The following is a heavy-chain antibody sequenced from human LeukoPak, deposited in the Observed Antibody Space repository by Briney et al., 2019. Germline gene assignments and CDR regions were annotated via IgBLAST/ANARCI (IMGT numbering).Heavy chain of an antibody. V-gene: IGHV4-59*08. Sequence: SETLSLTCTVSGSMYNYYWSWNRQPPGKGLEWIGYIHYGGSTNYNPSLKSRVTMSLDTSKNQVSLKLNSVTAADTAVYYCARHISSGGTYAHFDYWGQGTLVTVSS. CDR1: GSMYNYY. D-gene: IGHD1-26*01. J-gene: IGHJ4*02. CDR2: IHYGGST. CDR3: ARHISSGGTYAHFDY.